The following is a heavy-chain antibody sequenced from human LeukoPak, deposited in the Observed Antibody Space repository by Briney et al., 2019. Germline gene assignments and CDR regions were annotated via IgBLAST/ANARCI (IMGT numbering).Heavy chain of an antibody. CDR3: AKGNWRYFDY. CDR2: ISGSDGST. J-gene: IGHJ4*02. D-gene: IGHD1-1*01. V-gene: IGHV3-23*01. CDR1: GFTFSTYV. Sequence: PGGSLRLSCAASGFTFSTYVMSWVRQAPGKGLEWVSAISGSDGSTYYADSVKGRFTISRDNSKNTLYLQMNSLGADDTAVYYCAKGNWRYFDYWGQGTLVTVSS.